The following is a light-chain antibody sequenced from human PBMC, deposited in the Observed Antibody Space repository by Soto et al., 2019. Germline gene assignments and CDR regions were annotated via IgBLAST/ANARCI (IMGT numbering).Light chain of an antibody. Sequence: QSALTQPPSASGSPGQSLTISCTGTSSDVGGYNYVSWYQQRPGKAPKLVIYEVTKRPSGVPDRFSGSKSGSTASLTVSGLQADDEAEYYCASDAGTKLFVFGSGTKVTVL. CDR1: SSDVGGYNY. CDR2: EVT. J-gene: IGLJ1*01. CDR3: ASDAGTKLFV. V-gene: IGLV2-8*01.